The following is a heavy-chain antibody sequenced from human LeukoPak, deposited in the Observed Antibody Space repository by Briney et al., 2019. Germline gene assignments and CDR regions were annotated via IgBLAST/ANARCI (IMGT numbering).Heavy chain of an antibody. Sequence: GESLKISCKGSGYSFTTNWIGWVRQMPGKGLEWMGIIYPGDSETRYSPSFQGQVTISADKSITTAYLQWSSLKASDTAKYYCVRSRGYSYGYSYYFDYWGQGTLVTVSS. CDR1: GYSFTTNW. CDR3: VRSRGYSYGYSYYFDY. D-gene: IGHD5-18*01. CDR2: IYPGDSET. V-gene: IGHV5-51*01. J-gene: IGHJ4*02.